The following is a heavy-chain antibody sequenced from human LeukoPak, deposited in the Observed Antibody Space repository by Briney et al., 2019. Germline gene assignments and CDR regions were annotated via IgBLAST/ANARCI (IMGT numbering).Heavy chain of an antibody. D-gene: IGHD2-15*01. V-gene: IGHV3-7*04. Sequence: GGSLRLSCAASGITLSTYWVSWVRQAPGKGLEWVANIKQDGSEKNYVDSVKGRFTISRDNARNSLYLQMDSLRAEDTALYYCARGGLYWHIWGQGTMVTVSS. CDR2: IKQDGSEK. CDR1: GITLSTYW. CDR3: ARGGLYWHI. J-gene: IGHJ3*02.